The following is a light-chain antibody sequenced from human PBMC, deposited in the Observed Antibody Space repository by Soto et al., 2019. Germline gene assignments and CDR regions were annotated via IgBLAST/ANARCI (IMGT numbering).Light chain of an antibody. V-gene: IGKV3-20*01. CDR2: GAS. Sequence: EIVLTQSPGTLSLSPGERATLSCRASQTISSAYLAWYQQKPGQAPRLRISGASSRATGIPDRFSGSGSGTDFTLTISRLEPEDFAVYYCQQFGGSPSITFGQGTRLEMK. CDR3: QQFGGSPSIT. J-gene: IGKJ5*01. CDR1: QTISSAY.